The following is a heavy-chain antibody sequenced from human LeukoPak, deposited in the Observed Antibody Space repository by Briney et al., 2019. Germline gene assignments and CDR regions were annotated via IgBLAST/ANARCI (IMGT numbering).Heavy chain of an antibody. J-gene: IGHJ4*02. D-gene: IGHD4-11*01. V-gene: IGHV3-30-3*01. CDR2: ISDDGSNK. CDR1: GFTFSSYA. CDR3: ARSDYSDYVSEN. Sequence: GGSLRLSCAASGFTFSSYAMHWVRQAPGKGLEWVAVISDDGSNKYFADSVKGRFTISRDNSRNRLYLQMNYLRAEDTAVYYCARSDYSDYVSENWGQGTLVTVSS.